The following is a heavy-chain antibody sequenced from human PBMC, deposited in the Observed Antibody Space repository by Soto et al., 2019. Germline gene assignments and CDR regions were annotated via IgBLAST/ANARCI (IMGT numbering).Heavy chain of an antibody. V-gene: IGHV4-31*03. CDR1: GGSISSGGYY. J-gene: IGHJ4*02. CDR2: IYYSGST. CDR3: ARGGVVRGVLFDY. D-gene: IGHD3-10*01. Sequence: QVQLQESGPGLVKTSQTLSLTCTVSGGSISSGGYYWSWIRQHPGKGLEWIGYIYYSGSTYYNPSLKSRVTISVDTSKNQFSLKLSSVTAADTAVYYCARGGVVRGVLFDYWGQGTLVTVSS.